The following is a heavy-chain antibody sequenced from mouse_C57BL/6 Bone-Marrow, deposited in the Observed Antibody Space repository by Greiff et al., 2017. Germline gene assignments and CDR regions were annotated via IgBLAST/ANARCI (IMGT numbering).Heavy chain of an antibody. V-gene: IGHV3-1*01. CDR2: ISYSGST. CDR1: GYSITSGYD. CDR3: ARWNYDSYYFDY. Sequence: EVKVVESEPGLVKPSQSLSLTCTVTGYSITSGYDWHWIRHFPGNKLEWMGYISYSGSTNYNPSLKSRISITHDTSKNHFFLKLNSMTYEDTATYYCARWNYDSYYFDYRGQGTTLTVSS. J-gene: IGHJ2*01. D-gene: IGHD2-4*01.